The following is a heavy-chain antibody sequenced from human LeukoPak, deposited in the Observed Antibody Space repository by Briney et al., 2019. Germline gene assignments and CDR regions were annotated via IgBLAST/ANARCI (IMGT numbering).Heavy chain of an antibody. CDR1: GFTFSSYA. Sequence: PGRSLRLSCAASGFTFSSYAMHWVRQAPGKGLEWVAVISYDGSNKYYADSVKGRFTISRDNSKNTLYLQMNSLRAEDTAVYYCARDQSDDYVWGSYRSRPPTYWGQGTLVTVSS. J-gene: IGHJ4*02. CDR2: ISYDGSNK. D-gene: IGHD3-16*02. V-gene: IGHV3-30-3*01. CDR3: ARDQSDDYVWGSYRSRPPTY.